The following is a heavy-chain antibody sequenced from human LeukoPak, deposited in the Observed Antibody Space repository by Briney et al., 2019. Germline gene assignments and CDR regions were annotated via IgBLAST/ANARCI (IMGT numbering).Heavy chain of an antibody. V-gene: IGHV4-59*01. Sequence: SETLSLTCTVSGGSISSYYWSWIRQPPGKGLEWIGYIYSSGSTNYNPSLKSRVTISVDTSKNQFSLKLNSVTAADTAVYYCARDAHCTGVSCYSPYNWFDPWGQGTLVTVSS. CDR1: GGSISSYY. D-gene: IGHD2-15*01. CDR3: ARDAHCTGVSCYSPYNWFDP. CDR2: IYSSGST. J-gene: IGHJ5*02.